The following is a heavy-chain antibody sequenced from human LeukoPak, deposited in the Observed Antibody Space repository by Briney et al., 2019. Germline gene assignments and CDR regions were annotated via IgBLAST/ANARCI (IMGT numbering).Heavy chain of an antibody. D-gene: IGHD3-16*01. CDR2: ISWNSGSI. V-gene: IGHV3-9*01. J-gene: IGHJ4*02. Sequence: GGSLRLSCAASGFTFDDYAMHWVRQAPGKGLEWVSGISWNSGSIGYADSVKGRFTISRDNAKNSLYLQMNSLRAEDTALYYCAKSRPDGPVITYYFDYWGQGTLVTVSS. CDR3: AKSRPDGPVITYYFDY. CDR1: GFTFDDYA.